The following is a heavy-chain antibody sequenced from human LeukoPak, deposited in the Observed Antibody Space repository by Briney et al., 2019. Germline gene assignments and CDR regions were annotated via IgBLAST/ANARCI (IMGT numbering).Heavy chain of an antibody. CDR3: ARSSSGYYYVREYYFDY. Sequence: SETLSLTCTVSGGSISSYYWSWIRQPPGKGLEWIGYIYYSGSTNYNPSLKSRVTISVDTSKNQFSLKLSSVTAADTAVYYCARSSSGYYYVREYYFDYWGQGTLVTVSS. V-gene: IGHV4-59*01. CDR2: IYYSGST. CDR1: GGSISSYY. J-gene: IGHJ4*02. D-gene: IGHD3-22*01.